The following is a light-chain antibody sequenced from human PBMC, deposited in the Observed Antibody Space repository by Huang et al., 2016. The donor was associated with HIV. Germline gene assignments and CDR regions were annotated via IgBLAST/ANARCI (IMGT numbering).Light chain of an antibody. J-gene: IGKJ3*01. CDR1: QKINTY. V-gene: IGKV3-11*01. CDR3: QQRSNWPPFT. Sequence: EILLTQSPATLSLSPGERATLSCKASQKINTYLAWYQQKPGQAPRLLIYDSSPSAPDTPARFRGSGSVTDFTLTITNLEPEDFAVYFCQQRSNWPPFTFGPGTKVDRK. CDR2: DSS.